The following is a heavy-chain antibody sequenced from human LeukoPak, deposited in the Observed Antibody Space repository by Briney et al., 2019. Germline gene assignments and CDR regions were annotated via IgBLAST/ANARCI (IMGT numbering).Heavy chain of an antibody. CDR1: GFTFSRYG. J-gene: IGHJ3*02. D-gene: IGHD3-22*01. V-gene: IGHV3-30*18. Sequence: GGSLRLSCAASGFTFSRYGMHWVRQAPGKGLEWVAVISYDGSNKYYADSVKGRFTISRDNSKNTLYLQMNSLRAEDTAVYYCAKDTGFTMIVVVGAFDIWGQGTMVTVSS. CDR2: ISYDGSNK. CDR3: AKDTGFTMIVVVGAFDI.